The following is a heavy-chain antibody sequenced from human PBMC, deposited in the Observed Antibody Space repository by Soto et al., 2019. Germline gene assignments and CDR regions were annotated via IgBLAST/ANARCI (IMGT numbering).Heavy chain of an antibody. CDR3: ATADRSLVTSAGLDI. Sequence: ETLSRACTVSGGSFSGFYWTWIRQPTGEGLEWIGEINHSGNTNFNPSLRSRLTISLDSSQKNFSLKLTSMTAAGAAVYYFATADRSLVTSAGLDILCQVTTVTV. CDR1: GGSFSGFY. CDR2: INHSGNT. J-gene: IGHJ6*02. D-gene: IGHD2-21*02. V-gene: IGHV4-34*01.